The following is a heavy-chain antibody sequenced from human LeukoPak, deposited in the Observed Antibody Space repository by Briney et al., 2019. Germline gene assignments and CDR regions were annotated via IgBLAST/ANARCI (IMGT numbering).Heavy chain of an antibody. Sequence: SETLSLTCTVSGGSINSYQWSWIRQPPGKGLEWIGYIYYSGSTNYNPSLKSRVTISVDTSKNHFSLKLSSVTAADTAVYYCAREMVRGVIFDYWGQGTLVTVSS. V-gene: IGHV4-59*12. CDR1: GGSINSYQ. D-gene: IGHD3-10*01. CDR2: IYYSGST. CDR3: AREMVRGVIFDY. J-gene: IGHJ4*02.